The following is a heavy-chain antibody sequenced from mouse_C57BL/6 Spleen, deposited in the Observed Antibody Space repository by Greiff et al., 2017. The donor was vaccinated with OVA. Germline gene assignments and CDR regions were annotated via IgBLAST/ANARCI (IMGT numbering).Heavy chain of an antibody. CDR2: IDPSDSET. CDR3: ARWDGNYYFDD. D-gene: IGHD2-3*01. Sequence: VQLQQPGAELVRPGSSVKLSCKASGYTFTSYWMHWVKQRPIQGLEWIGNIDPSDSETHYNQKFKDKATLTVDKSSSTAYMQLSSLTSEDSAVYYCARWDGNYYFDDWGQGTTLTVSS. CDR1: GYTFTSYW. J-gene: IGHJ2*01. V-gene: IGHV1-52*01.